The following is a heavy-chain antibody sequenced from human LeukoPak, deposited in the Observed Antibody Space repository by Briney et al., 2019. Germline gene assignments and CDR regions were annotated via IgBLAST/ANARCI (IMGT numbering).Heavy chain of an antibody. V-gene: IGHV3-53*01. J-gene: IGHJ4*02. CDR1: GFTVSSNY. CDR2: IYSGGNT. Sequence: GGSLRLSCAASGFTVSSNYMSWVRQAPGKGLEWVSVIYSGGNTYYADSVKGRFTISRDNSKNTLYLQMNSLRAEDTAVYYCASTIDYSTSWFELHYWGQGTLVTVSS. D-gene: IGHD6-13*01. CDR3: ASTIDYSTSWFELHY.